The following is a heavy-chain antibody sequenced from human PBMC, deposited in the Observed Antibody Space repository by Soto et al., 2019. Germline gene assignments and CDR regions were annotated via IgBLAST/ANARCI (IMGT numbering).Heavy chain of an antibody. D-gene: IGHD3-22*01. CDR2: IVVGSGNT. V-gene: IGHV1-58*01. J-gene: IGHJ4*02. Sequence: QMQLVQSGPEVKKPGTSVKVSCKASGFTVTSSAVQWVRQARGQRLEWIGWIVVGSGNTNYAQKFQERVTITRDMSTSTAYMELSSLRSEDTAVYYCAAAYYDSSAGFDYWGQGTLVTVSS. CDR1: GFTVTSSA. CDR3: AAAYYDSSAGFDY.